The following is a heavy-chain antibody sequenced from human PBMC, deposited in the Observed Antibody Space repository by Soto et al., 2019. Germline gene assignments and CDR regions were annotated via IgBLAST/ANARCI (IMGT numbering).Heavy chain of an antibody. CDR1: GYTFTSYA. D-gene: IGHD6-13*01. Sequence: VASVKVSCKASGYTFTSYAMHWVRQAPGQRLEWMGWINAGNGNTKYSQKFQGRVTITRDTSASTAYMELSSLRSEDTAVYYCARDLLSSSWLTFDYWGQGTLVTVSS. CDR2: INAGNGNT. CDR3: ARDLLSSSWLTFDY. J-gene: IGHJ4*02. V-gene: IGHV1-3*01.